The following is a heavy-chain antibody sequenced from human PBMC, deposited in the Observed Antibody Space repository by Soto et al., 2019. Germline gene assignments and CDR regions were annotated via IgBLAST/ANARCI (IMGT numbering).Heavy chain of an antibody. D-gene: IGHD2-15*01. CDR1: GYTFTSYY. V-gene: IGHV1-46*01. Sequence: QVQLVQSGAEVKKPGASVKVSCKASGYTFTSYYMHWVRQAPGQGLEWLGIINPSGGSTSYAQKFQGRVTMTRDTSTSTVYMELSSLRSEDTAVYYCARDQGCSGGSCYPDYWGQGTLVTVSS. J-gene: IGHJ4*02. CDR2: INPSGGST. CDR3: ARDQGCSGGSCYPDY.